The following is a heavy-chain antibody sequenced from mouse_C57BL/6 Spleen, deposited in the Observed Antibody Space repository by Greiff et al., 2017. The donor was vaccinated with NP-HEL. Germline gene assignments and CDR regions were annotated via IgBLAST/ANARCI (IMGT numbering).Heavy chain of an antibody. CDR3: ARDYGSSYDAMDY. V-gene: IGHV1-80*01. J-gene: IGHJ4*01. Sequence: VQLKQSGAELVKPGASVKISCKASGYAFSSYWMNWVKQRPGKGLEWIGQIYPGDGDTNYNGKFKGKATLTADKSSSTAYMQLSSLTSEDSAVYFCARDYGSSYDAMDYWGQGTSVTVSS. D-gene: IGHD1-1*01. CDR2: IYPGDGDT. CDR1: GYAFSSYW.